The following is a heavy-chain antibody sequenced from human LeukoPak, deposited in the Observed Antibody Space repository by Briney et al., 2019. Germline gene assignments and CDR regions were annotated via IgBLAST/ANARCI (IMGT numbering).Heavy chain of an antibody. CDR1: SGSMTSYY. CDR3: ASQVHWAAALDS. V-gene: IGHV4-59*08. J-gene: IGHJ4*02. D-gene: IGHD6-13*01. CDR2: ISHTGTA. Sequence: SETLSLTCNVSSGSMTSYYWSWIRQPPGRGLEWIGYISHTGTATYNPSLKSRFTMSVDTSQKQFSLKVTSVTAADTAVYYCASQVHWAAALDSWGQGTLVSVSS.